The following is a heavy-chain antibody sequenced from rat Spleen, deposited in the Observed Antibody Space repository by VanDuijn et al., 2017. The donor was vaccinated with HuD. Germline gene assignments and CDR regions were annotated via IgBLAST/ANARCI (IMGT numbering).Heavy chain of an antibody. CDR3: TRRGPGLYTTDGGDYFDY. CDR2: ILGNGNT. V-gene: IGHV2-13*01. Sequence: QVQLKESGPGLVQPSQTLSLTCTVSGFSLSNYGVFWVRRPPGKGLAWWGLILGNGNTNYNSALKPRLSISRDTSKSQVFLKMNSLQTEDTAIYFCTRRGPGLYTTDGGDYFDYWGQGVMVTVSS. D-gene: IGHD1-6*01. J-gene: IGHJ2*01. CDR1: GFSLSNYG.